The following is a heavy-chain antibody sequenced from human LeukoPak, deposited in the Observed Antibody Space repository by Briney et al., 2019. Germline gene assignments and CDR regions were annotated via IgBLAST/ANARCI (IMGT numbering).Heavy chain of an antibody. D-gene: IGHD3-22*01. CDR2: IIPIFGTA. CDR3: ASQPYDYYDSSGHYVDY. V-gene: IGHV1-69*13. J-gene: IGHJ4*02. Sequence: SVKVSCKASGGTFSSYAISWVRQAPGQGLEWMGGIIPIFGTANYAQKFQGRVTITADESTSTAYMELSSLRSEDTAVYYCASQPYDYYDSSGHYVDYWGQGTLVTVSS. CDR1: GGTFSSYA.